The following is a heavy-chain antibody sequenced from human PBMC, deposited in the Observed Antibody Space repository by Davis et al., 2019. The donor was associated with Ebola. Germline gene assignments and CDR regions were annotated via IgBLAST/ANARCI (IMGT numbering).Heavy chain of an antibody. J-gene: IGHJ4*02. D-gene: IGHD1-14*01. V-gene: IGHV3-73*01. CDR3: TSTWSTIDY. Sequence: GESLKTSCAASGFTFSGSAMHWVRQASGKGLEWVGRIRSKANSYATAYAASVKGRFTISRDDSKNTAYLQMNSLKTEDTAVYYCTSTWSTIDYWGQGTLVTVSS. CDR2: IRSKANSYAT. CDR1: GFTFSGSA.